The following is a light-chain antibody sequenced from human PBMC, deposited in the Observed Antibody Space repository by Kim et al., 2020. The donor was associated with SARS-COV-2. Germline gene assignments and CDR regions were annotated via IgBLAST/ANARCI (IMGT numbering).Light chain of an antibody. J-gene: IGLJ2*01. CDR2: DVS. CDR1: SSDVGGYNS. Sequence: QSALTQPASVSGSPGQSITISCTGTSSDVGGYNSVSWYQQHPGKAPKLMIYDVSQRPSGVSNRFSGSKSGNTASLTISGLQAEDEADYYCSSYTSSSTLVVFGGGTQLTVL. CDR3: SSYTSSSTLVV. V-gene: IGLV2-14*03.